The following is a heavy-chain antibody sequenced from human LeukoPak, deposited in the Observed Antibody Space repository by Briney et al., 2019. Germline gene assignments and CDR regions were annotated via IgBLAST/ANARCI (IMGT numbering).Heavy chain of an antibody. V-gene: IGHV3-7*01. CDR2: IKQDGSEK. Sequence: GGSLRLSCAASGFTFSTYWMSWVRQAPGKGLEWVANIKQDGSEKFYVDSVKGRFTISRDNAKNSLYLQMNSLRAEDTAVYYCAREVRKPTYSTCYFDYWGQGTLVTVSS. J-gene: IGHJ4*02. CDR1: GFTFSTYW. D-gene: IGHD2-15*01. CDR3: AREVRKPTYSTCYFDY.